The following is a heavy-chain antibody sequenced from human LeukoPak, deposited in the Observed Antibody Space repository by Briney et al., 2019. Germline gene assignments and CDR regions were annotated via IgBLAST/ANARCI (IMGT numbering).Heavy chain of an antibody. CDR2: IYYSGST. J-gene: IGHJ4*02. D-gene: IGHD5-18*01. Sequence: PSETLSLTCTVSGGSISSSSYYWSWIRQPPGKGLEWIGYIYYSGSTYYNPSLKSRVTISVDTSKNQFSLKLSSVTAADTAVYYCARGIPYSYGSHYFDYWGQGTLVTVSS. CDR3: ARGIPYSYGSHYFDY. CDR1: GGSISSSSYY. V-gene: IGHV4-30-4*08.